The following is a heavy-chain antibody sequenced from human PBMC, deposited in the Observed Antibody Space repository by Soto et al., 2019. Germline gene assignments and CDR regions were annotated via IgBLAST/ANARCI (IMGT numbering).Heavy chain of an antibody. CDR1: GFTFSSYG. D-gene: IGHD3-3*01. J-gene: IGHJ4*02. Sequence: GGSLRLSCAASGFTFSSYGMHWVRQAPGKGLEWVAVISYDGSNKYYADSVKGRFTISRDNSKNTLYLQMNSLRAEDTAVYYCAKDLRFLEWLFDYWGQGTLVTVSS. CDR3: AKDLRFLEWLFDY. CDR2: ISYDGSNK. V-gene: IGHV3-30*18.